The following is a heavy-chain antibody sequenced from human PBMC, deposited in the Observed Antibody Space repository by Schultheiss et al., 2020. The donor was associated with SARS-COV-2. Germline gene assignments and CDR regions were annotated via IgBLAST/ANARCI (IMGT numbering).Heavy chain of an antibody. V-gene: IGHV1-8*01. D-gene: IGHD4-17*01. Sequence: ASVKVSCKASGYTFTSYDINWVRQATGQGLEWMGWMNPNSGNTGYAQKFQGRVTMTRDTSTSTAYMELSSLRSEDTAVYYCATTDYGDYRLDYWGQGTLVTVSS. CDR2: MNPNSGNT. J-gene: IGHJ4*02. CDR1: GYTFTSYD. CDR3: ATTDYGDYRLDY.